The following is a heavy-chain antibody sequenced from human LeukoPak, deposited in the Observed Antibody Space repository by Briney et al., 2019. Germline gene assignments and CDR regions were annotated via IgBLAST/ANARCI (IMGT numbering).Heavy chain of an antibody. Sequence: GGSLRLSCAASGFTFTSYWMSWVRRAPGKGLEWVANIKQDGSEKYYVDSVKGRFTISRDNAKNSLYLQMNSLRAEDTAVYYCASKMVGSDAFDIWGQGTMVTVSS. D-gene: IGHD2-15*01. CDR2: IKQDGSEK. V-gene: IGHV3-7*01. J-gene: IGHJ3*02. CDR3: ASKMVGSDAFDI. CDR1: GFTFTSYW.